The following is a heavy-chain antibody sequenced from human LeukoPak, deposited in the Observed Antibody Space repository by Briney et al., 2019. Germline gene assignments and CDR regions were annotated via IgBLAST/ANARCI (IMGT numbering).Heavy chain of an antibody. Sequence: ASETLSLTCAVSGGSISSGGYSWSWIRQPPGKGLEWIGYIYHSGSTYYNPSLKSRVTTSVDRSKNQFSLKLSSVTAADTAVYYCASSSGYDYLGVDYWGQGTLVTVSS. J-gene: IGHJ4*02. CDR1: GGSISSGGYS. CDR3: ASSSGYDYLGVDY. D-gene: IGHD5-12*01. CDR2: IYHSGST. V-gene: IGHV4-30-2*01.